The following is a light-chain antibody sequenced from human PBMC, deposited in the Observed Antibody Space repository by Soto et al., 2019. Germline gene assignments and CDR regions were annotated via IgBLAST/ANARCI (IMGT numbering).Light chain of an antibody. V-gene: IGKV3-15*01. CDR1: QSLNRD. Sequence: ILMTQSPATLSMSPGERATLACRASQSLNRDLAWYQQKPGKSPRFLIVWASIRATGSPARFSGSGAGTEFTLTSGSLQSEDCALYYCQQYNNWPGTFGQGTKVDI. J-gene: IGKJ1*01. CDR3: QQYNNWPGT. CDR2: WAS.